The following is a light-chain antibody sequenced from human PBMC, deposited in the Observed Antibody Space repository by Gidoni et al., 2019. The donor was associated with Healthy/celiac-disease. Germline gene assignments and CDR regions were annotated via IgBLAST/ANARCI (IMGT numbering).Light chain of an antibody. Sequence: DIQLTPSPSSLSASVGDRVTITCRASQSISSYLNWYQQKPEKAPKLLIYAASSLQSGVPSRFSGSGAGTDFTLTISSLQPEDFATYYCQQSYSTLWTFGQGTKVEIK. J-gene: IGKJ1*01. V-gene: IGKV1-39*01. CDR2: AAS. CDR3: QQSYSTLWT. CDR1: QSISSY.